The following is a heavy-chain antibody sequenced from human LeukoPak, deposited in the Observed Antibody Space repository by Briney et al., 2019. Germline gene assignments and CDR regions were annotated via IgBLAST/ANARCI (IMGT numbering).Heavy chain of an antibody. CDR1: GGSISSGGYY. V-gene: IGHV4-31*03. CDR2: IYYSGST. J-gene: IGHJ2*01. Sequence: SDTLSLTCTVSGGSISSGGYYWSWIPQHPARGLEWIWYIYYSGSTYYNPSLKSRVTISVDTSKNQFSLKLSSVTAADTAVYYCARDWSVDSSGYYFDLWGRGTLVTVSS. D-gene: IGHD3-22*01. CDR3: ARDWSVDSSGYYFDL.